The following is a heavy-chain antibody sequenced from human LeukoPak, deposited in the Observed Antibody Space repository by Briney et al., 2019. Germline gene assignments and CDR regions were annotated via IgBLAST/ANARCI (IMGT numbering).Heavy chain of an antibody. CDR2: ISSSSSYI. V-gene: IGHV3-21*01. J-gene: IGHJ4*02. Sequence: GGSLRLSCAASGFTFSSYSMNWVRQAPGKGLEWFSSISSSSSYIYYADSVKGRFTISRDNAKNSLYLQMNSLRAEDTAVYYCARDSLARWGASFDYWGQGTLVTVSS. CDR3: ARDSLARWGASFDY. D-gene: IGHD3-16*01. CDR1: GFTFSSYS.